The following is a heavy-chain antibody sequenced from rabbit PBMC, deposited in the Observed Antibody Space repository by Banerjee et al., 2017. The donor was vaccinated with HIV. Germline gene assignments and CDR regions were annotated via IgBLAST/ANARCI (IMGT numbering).Heavy chain of an antibody. CDR2: IQAGSGDT. D-gene: IGHD4-2*01. Sequence: QSLEESGGGLVQPEGSLTLTCTASGFSLSSSYYMCWVRQAPGKGLEWIGWIQAGSGDTYYASWAKGRFTISKTSSTTVTLQMTSLTAADTATYFCARSDGGIDFAFNLWGQGTLVTVS. CDR3: ARSDGGIDFAFNL. CDR1: GFSLSSSYY. J-gene: IGHJ4*01. V-gene: IGHV1S40*01.